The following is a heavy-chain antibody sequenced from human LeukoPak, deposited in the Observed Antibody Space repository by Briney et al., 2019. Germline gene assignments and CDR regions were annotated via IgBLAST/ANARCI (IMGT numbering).Heavy chain of an antibody. D-gene: IGHD3-10*01. J-gene: IGHJ5*02. Sequence: PSETLSLTCTVSGGSISSYYWSWIRQPPGKGLEWIGYIYYGGSTNYNPSLKSRVTKSVDTSKNQFSLKLSSVTAADTAVYYCARGSSMVRGTTGWFDPWGQGTLVTVSS. CDR3: ARGSSMVRGTTGWFDP. CDR1: GGSISSYY. CDR2: IYYGGST. V-gene: IGHV4-59*01.